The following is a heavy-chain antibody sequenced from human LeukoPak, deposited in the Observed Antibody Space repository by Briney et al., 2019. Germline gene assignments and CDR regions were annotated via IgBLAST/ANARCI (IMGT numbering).Heavy chain of an antibody. Sequence: GGSLRLSCAASGFTFSSYGMHWVRQAPGKGLEWVAVISYDGSNKYYADSVKGRFTISRDNSKNTLYLQMNSLRAEDTAVYYCAKLGVGDSSGQDYWGQGTLVTVSS. J-gene: IGHJ4*02. V-gene: IGHV3-30*18. CDR2: ISYDGSNK. CDR3: AKLGVGDSSGQDY. D-gene: IGHD3-22*01. CDR1: GFTFSSYG.